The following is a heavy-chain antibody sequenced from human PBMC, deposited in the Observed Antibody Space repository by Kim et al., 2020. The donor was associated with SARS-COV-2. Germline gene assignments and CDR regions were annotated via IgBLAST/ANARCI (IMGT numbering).Heavy chain of an antibody. V-gene: IGHV4-34*01. J-gene: IGHJ2*01. D-gene: IGHD6-19*01. CDR2: INHSGST. Sequence: SETLSLTCAVYGGSFSGYYWSWIRQPPGKGLEWIGEINHSGSTNYNPSLKSRVTISVDTSKNQFSLKLSSVTAADTAVYYCARGLRVGIAVAATGYWYFDLWGRGTLGTVSS. CDR1: GGSFSGYY. CDR3: ARGLRVGIAVAATGYWYFDL.